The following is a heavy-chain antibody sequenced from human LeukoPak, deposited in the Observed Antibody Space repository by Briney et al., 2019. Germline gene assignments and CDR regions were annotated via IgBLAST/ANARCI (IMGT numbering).Heavy chain of an antibody. CDR3: AREFQYYDFWSGYYLFDP. Sequence: KPGGSLRLSCAASGFTFSSYSMNWVRQAPGKGLEWVSSISSSSSYIYYADSVKGRFTISRDNAKSSLYLQMNSLRAEDTAVYYCAREFQYYDFWSGYYLFDPWGQGTLVTVSS. D-gene: IGHD3-3*01. CDR1: GFTFSSYS. J-gene: IGHJ5*02. V-gene: IGHV3-21*01. CDR2: ISSSSSYI.